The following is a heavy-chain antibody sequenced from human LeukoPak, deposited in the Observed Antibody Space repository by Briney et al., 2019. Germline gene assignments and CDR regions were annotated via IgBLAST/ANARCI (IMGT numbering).Heavy chain of an antibody. CDR1: GYTFTGYY. D-gene: IGHD5-24*01. CDR2: INPNSGDT. CDR3: AKNVEMATISYYYYMDV. V-gene: IGHV1-2*06. J-gene: IGHJ6*03. Sequence: GASVKVSCKASGYTFTGYYMHWVRQAPGQGLEWMGRINPNSGDTNYAQKFQGRVAMTRDTSTSTVYMELSSLRSEDTAVYYCAKNVEMATISYYYYMDVWGKGTTVTVSS.